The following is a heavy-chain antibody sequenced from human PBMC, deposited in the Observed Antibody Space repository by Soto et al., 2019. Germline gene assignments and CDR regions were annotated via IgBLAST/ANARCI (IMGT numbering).Heavy chain of an antibody. D-gene: IGHD3-10*01. CDR2: IYWNDDK. V-gene: IGHV2-5*01. Sequence: SGPTLVNPTQTLTLTCTFSGFSLSTSGVGVGWIRQPPGKALEWLALIYWNDDKRYSPSLKSRLTITKDTSKNQVVLTMTNMDPVDTATYYCAHRPVPIPMVRGVDWFDPWGQGTLVTVSS. J-gene: IGHJ5*02. CDR3: AHRPVPIPMVRGVDWFDP. CDR1: GFSLSTSGVG.